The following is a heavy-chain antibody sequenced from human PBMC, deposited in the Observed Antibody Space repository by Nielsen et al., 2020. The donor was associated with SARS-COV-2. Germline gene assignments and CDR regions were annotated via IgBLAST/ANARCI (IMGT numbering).Heavy chain of an antibody. CDR1: GGSISSWTYY. D-gene: IGHD5-12*01. J-gene: IGHJ5*02. V-gene: IGHV4-39*01. CDR2: LYYSGGT. CDR3: AMLYVGYEYDWFDP. Sequence: SETLSLTCTVSGGSISSWTYYWGWIRQPPGRGLEWITSLYYSGGTYYNPSLKTRSTISIDTSRNQFSLKLSSVTAADTALYYCAMLYVGYEYDWFDPWGQGTLVTVSS.